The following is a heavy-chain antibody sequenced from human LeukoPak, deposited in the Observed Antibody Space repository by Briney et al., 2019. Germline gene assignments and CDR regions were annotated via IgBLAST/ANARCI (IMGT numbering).Heavy chain of an antibody. CDR1: GYSFTSYW. Sequence: PGESLKISCKGSGYSFTSYWIGWVRQMPGKGLEWMGIIYPGDSDPRYSPSLQGQVTISADTSISTAYLQWSSLKASDSAMYYCVRHGLGSSWFGFDYWGQGTLVTVSS. V-gene: IGHV5-51*01. J-gene: IGHJ4*02. CDR2: IYPGDSDP. CDR3: VRHGLGSSWFGFDY. D-gene: IGHD6-13*01.